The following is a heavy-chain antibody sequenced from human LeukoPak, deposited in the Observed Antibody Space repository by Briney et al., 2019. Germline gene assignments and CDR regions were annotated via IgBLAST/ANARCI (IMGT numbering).Heavy chain of an antibody. CDR1: GYTFTSYY. D-gene: IGHD6-13*01. CDR2: IIPIHGTT. CDR3: ARGSSSSWYNPFDY. Sequence: GASVKVSCKASGYTFTSYYMHWVRQAPGQGLEWMGAIIPIHGTTNSAQKFQGRVTITADESTSTAYMELSSLTSEDTAVYYCARGSSSSWYNPFDYWGQGTLVTVSS. J-gene: IGHJ4*02. V-gene: IGHV1-69*13.